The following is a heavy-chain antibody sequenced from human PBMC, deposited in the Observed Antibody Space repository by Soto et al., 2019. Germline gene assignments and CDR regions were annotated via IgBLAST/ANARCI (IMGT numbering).Heavy chain of an antibody. J-gene: IGHJ6*02. CDR1: GGSVSSGSYY. CDR3: ARDRYYGSGSYTGYYYGMDV. D-gene: IGHD3-10*01. V-gene: IGHV4-61*01. CDR2: IYYSGIT. Sequence: LSLTCTVSGGSVSSGSYYWSWIRQPPGKGLEWIGYIYYSGITNYNPSLKSRVTISVDTSKNQFSLKLSSVTAADTAVYYCARDRYYGSGSYTGYYYGMDVWGQGTKVTVSS.